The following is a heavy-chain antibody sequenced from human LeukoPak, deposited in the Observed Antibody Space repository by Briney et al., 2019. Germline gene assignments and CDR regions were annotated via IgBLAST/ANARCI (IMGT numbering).Heavy chain of an antibody. J-gene: IGHJ4*02. CDR1: GGTFSSYA. CDR3: ARGGGYDYGDYVFDY. CDR2: IIPIFGTA. V-gene: IGHV1-69*13. D-gene: IGHD4-17*01. Sequence: ASVKVSCKASGGTFSSYAISWVRQAPGQGLEWMGGIIPIFGTANYAQKFQGRVTITADESTSTAYMELSSLGSEDTAVYYCARGGGYDYGDYVFDYRGQGTLVTVSS.